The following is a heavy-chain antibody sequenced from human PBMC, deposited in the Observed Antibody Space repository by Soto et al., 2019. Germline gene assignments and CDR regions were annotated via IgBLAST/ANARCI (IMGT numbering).Heavy chain of an antibody. CDR3: ARDPLSSFAMYV. J-gene: IGHJ6*02. CDR2: ISAYNGNT. D-gene: IGHD3-10*02. CDR1: GYTFTSYG. Sequence: ASVKVSCKASGYTFTSYGISWVRQAPGQGLEWMGWISAYNGNTNYAQKLQGRVTMTTDTSTSTAYMELTSLESDDPAVYYCARDPLSSFAMYVWGQGTTVTVSS. V-gene: IGHV1-18*01.